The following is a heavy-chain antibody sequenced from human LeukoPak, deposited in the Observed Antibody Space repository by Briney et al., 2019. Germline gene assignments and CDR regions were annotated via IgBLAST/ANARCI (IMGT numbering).Heavy chain of an antibody. D-gene: IGHD4-17*01. CDR3: ARDRTVTTREGAFDI. J-gene: IGHJ3*02. Sequence: PGGSLRLSCAASGFTFSDYYMSWIRQAPGKGLEGVSYISSSSSYTNYADAVKGRFTISRDNAKNSLYLQMNSLRAEDTAVYYCARDRTVTTREGAFDIWGQGIMVTVSS. V-gene: IGHV3-11*06. CDR1: GFTFSDYY. CDR2: ISSSSSYT.